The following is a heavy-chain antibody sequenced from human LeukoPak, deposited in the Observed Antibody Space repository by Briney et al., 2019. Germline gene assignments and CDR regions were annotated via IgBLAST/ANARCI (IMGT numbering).Heavy chain of an antibody. CDR2: INNDGSDT. V-gene: IGHV3-74*01. CDR1: GFTFTSYW. D-gene: IGHD2/OR15-2a*01. Sequence: GGFLRLSCAASGFTFTSYWMHWVRQAPGKGLVWVSRINNDGSDTIYADSVKGRFTISRDNAKNTLYLEMNSLRAEDTAVYYCSRGGFSHGFDIWGPGTLVAVSS. J-gene: IGHJ3*02. CDR3: SRGGFSHGFDI.